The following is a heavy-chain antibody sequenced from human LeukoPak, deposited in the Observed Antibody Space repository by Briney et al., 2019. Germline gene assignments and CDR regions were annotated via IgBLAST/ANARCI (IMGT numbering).Heavy chain of an antibody. Sequence: ASVKVSCKASGYTFTSYDINWVRQATGQGLEWMGWMNPNSGNTGYAQKFQGRVTMTRNISISTAYMELSSLRSEDTAVYYCARRYYYGSGSYYSWFDPWGQGTLVTVSS. D-gene: IGHD3-10*01. V-gene: IGHV1-8*01. CDR1: GYTFTSYD. J-gene: IGHJ5*02. CDR3: ARRYYYGSGSYYSWFDP. CDR2: MNPNSGNT.